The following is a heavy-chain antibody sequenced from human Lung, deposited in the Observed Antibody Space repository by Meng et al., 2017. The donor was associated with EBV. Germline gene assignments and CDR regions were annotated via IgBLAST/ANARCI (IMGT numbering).Heavy chain of an antibody. CDR3: ARGRGNQPLFDF. CDR1: GGSFSTYT. Sequence: VQRVPSGAKVKKPGSSGKVACKTSGGSFSTYTFSWVRQAPGQGLEWMGGLIPVLNKAKSAPRFQDRVTFTADETTTTAYMELSSLTFEDTAVYFCARGRGNQPLFDFWGQGTLVAVSS. CDR2: LIPVLNKA. D-gene: IGHD2/OR15-2a*01. J-gene: IGHJ4*02. V-gene: IGHV1-69*10.